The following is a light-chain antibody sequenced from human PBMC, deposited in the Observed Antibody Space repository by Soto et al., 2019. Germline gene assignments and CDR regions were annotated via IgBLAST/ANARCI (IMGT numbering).Light chain of an antibody. Sequence: EIVMTQSPASLSVSPGDGATLSCWPRQSVASNVAWYQQKPGQGPRLLIHGASTRAAGVPARFSGSGSGTDFTLTISSLQSEDFAVYYCQQYHNWPPQYSFGQGTKLQIK. CDR2: GAS. CDR1: QSVASN. V-gene: IGKV3-15*01. CDR3: QQYHNWPPQYS. J-gene: IGKJ2*01.